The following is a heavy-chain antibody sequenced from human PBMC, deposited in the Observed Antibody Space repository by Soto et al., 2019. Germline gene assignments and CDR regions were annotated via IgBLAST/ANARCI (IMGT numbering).Heavy chain of an antibody. J-gene: IGHJ4*02. CDR1: GFTFSAFA. V-gene: IGHV3-23*01. CDR2: ISGSGDTT. CDR3: ARSPYGSHYFDY. Sequence: EVQLLESGGGLVQPGGSLRLSCAASGFTFSAFAMSWVRQAPGKGLEWVSAISGSGDTTYYADSVKGRFTISRDISKNTLFLQMNSLRAEDTAVYYCARSPYGSHYFDYWGQGTLVTVSS. D-gene: IGHD3-10*01.